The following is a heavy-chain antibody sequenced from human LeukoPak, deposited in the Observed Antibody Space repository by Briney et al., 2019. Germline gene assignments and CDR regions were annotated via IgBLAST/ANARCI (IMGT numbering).Heavy chain of an antibody. Sequence: SETLSLTCAVYGGPFSGYYWSWIRQPPGKGLEWIGEINHRGNTNYNPSLKSRVTLSVDTSKNQFSLKMTSVTAADTAVYYCARASGYSYGYTHYWGQGTLVTVSS. J-gene: IGHJ4*02. D-gene: IGHD5-18*01. CDR2: INHRGNT. V-gene: IGHV4-34*01. CDR3: ARASGYSYGYTHY. CDR1: GGPFSGYY.